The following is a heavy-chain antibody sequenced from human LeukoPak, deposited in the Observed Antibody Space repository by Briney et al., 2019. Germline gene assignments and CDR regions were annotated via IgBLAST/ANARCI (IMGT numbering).Heavy chain of an antibody. D-gene: IGHD4-11*01. V-gene: IGHV4-4*07. CDR1: GGSISSYY. Sequence: SETLSLTCTVSGGSISSYYWSWIRQPAGKGLECIGRIYTSGSTNYSPSLKSRVTMSVDTSKNQFSLKLSSVTAADTAVYYCAREATVDWWFDPWGQGTLVTVSS. J-gene: IGHJ5*02. CDR2: IYTSGST. CDR3: AREATVDWWFDP.